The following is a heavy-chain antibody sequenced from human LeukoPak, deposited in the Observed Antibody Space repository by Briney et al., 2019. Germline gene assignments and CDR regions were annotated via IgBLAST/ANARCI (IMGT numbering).Heavy chain of an antibody. J-gene: IGHJ4*02. CDR1: GFTFSDFS. Sequence: PGGSLRLSCAASGFTFSDFSINWVRQAPGKGLEWVSSINPTSTSIYYADAVRGRFTISRDNSKNTLYLHIFSVGVEDTAMYFCAGKLPGDSYYFDSWGQGTLVTVSS. CDR2: INPTSTSI. V-gene: IGHV3-21*04. CDR3: AGKLPGDSYYFDS. D-gene: IGHD2-21*01.